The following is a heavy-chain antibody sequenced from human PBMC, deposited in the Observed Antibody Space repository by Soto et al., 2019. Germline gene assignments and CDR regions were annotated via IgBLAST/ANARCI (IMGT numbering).Heavy chain of an antibody. J-gene: IGHJ3*02. D-gene: IGHD3-22*01. CDR2: IYHSGST. Sequence: QLQLQESGSGLVKPSQTLSLTCAVSGGSISSGGYSWSWIRQPPGKGLEWIGYIYHSGSTYYNPSLKSRVTISVDRAKNQCSLKLSSVTAADTAVYYCARRGRSGYYAFAFDIWGKGTMVTVSS. CDR3: ARRGRSGYYAFAFDI. V-gene: IGHV4-30-2*01. CDR1: GGSISSGGYS.